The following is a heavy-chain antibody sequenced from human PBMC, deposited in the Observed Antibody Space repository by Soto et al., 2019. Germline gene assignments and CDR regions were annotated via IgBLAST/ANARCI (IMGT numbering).Heavy chain of an antibody. J-gene: IGHJ4*02. CDR2: IDYNGVT. D-gene: IGHD2-15*01. CDR1: GGSIYRSGYY. CDR3: GKVLVGATGHTDSDS. V-gene: IGHV4-39*01. Sequence: KPSETLSLTCTVSGGSIYRSGYYFCCIREPPGRGLELIGNIDYNGVTYSNPSLRSRVTISRDTSKNQFSLKLTSVTAADTALYYCGKVLVGATGHTDSDSWGPGTLVTVSS.